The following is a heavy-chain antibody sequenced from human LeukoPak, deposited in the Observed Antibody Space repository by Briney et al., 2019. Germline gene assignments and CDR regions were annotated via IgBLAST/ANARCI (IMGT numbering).Heavy chain of an antibody. CDR1: GGSFSGYY. J-gene: IGHJ4*02. Sequence: SETLSLTCAVYGGSFSGYYWSWIRQPPGKGLEWIGEINHSGSTNYNPSLKSRVTISVDTSKNQFSLKLSSVTAADTAVYYCAEYYYYDSSGYTHWGQGTLVTVSS. D-gene: IGHD3-22*01. V-gene: IGHV4-34*01. CDR2: INHSGST. CDR3: AEYYYYDSSGYTH.